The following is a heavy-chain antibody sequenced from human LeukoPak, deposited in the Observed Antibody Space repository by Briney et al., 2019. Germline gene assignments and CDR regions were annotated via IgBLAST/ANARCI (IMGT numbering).Heavy chain of an antibody. J-gene: IGHJ4*02. Sequence: SQTLSLTCAISGDSVSSNNAAWNWIRQSPSRGFEWLGRTYFRSKWYNDYAASVKSRITVNPDTSKNHFSLQLSSVTPEDTAVYYCARTYGGNCDCWGQGTLVTVSS. CDR3: ARTYGGNCDC. D-gene: IGHD4-23*01. CDR2: TYFRSKWYN. CDR1: GDSVSSNNAA. V-gene: IGHV6-1*01.